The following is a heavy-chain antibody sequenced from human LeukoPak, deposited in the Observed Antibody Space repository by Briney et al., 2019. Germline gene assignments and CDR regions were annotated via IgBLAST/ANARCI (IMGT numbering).Heavy chain of an antibody. Sequence: SETLSLTCTVSGGSISSSSYYWGWIRQPPGKGLEWIGSIYYSGSTYYNPSLKSRVTISVDTSKNQFSLKLSSVTAADTAVYYCARDRWPAVSNTNYFEYWGQGTLVTVSS. J-gene: IGHJ4*02. CDR3: ARDRWPAVSNTNYFEY. D-gene: IGHD4-11*01. V-gene: IGHV4-39*07. CDR2: IYYSGST. CDR1: GGSISSSSYY.